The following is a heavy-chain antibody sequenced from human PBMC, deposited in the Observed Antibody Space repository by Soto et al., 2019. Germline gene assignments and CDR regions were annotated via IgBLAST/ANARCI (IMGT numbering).Heavy chain of an antibody. J-gene: IGHJ6*02. Sequence: EVQLVESGGGLVQPGGSLRLSCAASGFTFSSYWMSWVRQAPGKGLEWVANIKQDGSEKYYVDSVKGRFTISRDNAKNSLYRQMNSLRAEDTAVYYCARVGDFWSGYFLYYYYGMDVWGQGTTVTVSS. CDR3: ARVGDFWSGYFLYYYYGMDV. V-gene: IGHV3-7*03. CDR1: GFTFSSYW. CDR2: IKQDGSEK. D-gene: IGHD3-3*01.